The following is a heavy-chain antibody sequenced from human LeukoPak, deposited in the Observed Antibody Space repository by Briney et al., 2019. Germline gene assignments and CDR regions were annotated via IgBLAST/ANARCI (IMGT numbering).Heavy chain of an antibody. CDR1: GVSISSSNSY. CDR2: IYYSGNT. V-gene: IGHV4-39*01. CDR3: ARIPTNAVPSAHNGFDI. D-gene: IGHD6-19*01. J-gene: IGHJ3*02. Sequence: PSETLSLTCTVSGVSISSSNSYWGWIRQPPGKGLEWIGSIYYSGNTYYNASLKSQVSISIDTSKNQFSLRLNSVTAADTSIYYCARIPTNAVPSAHNGFDIWGQGTMLTASS.